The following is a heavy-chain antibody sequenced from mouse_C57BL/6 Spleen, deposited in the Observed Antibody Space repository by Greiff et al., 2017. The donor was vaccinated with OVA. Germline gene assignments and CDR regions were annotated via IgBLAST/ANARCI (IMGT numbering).Heavy chain of an antibody. CDR2: IHPNSGST. J-gene: IGHJ1*03. CDR1: GYTFTSYW. Sequence: QVQLKQPGAELVKPGASVKLSCKASGYTFTSYWMHWVKQRPGQGLEWIGMIHPNSGSTNYNEKFKSKATLTVDKSYSTAYMQLSSLTSEDSAVYYCARTVVATRYFDVWGTGTTVTVSS. D-gene: IGHD1-1*01. CDR3: ARTVVATRYFDV. V-gene: IGHV1-64*01.